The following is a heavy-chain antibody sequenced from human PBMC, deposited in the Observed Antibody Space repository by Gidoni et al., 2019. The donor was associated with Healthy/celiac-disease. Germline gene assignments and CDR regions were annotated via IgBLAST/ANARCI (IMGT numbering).Heavy chain of an antibody. CDR1: GFTFSSYA. V-gene: IGHV3-30-3*01. J-gene: IGHJ3*02. CDR2: IAYDGSNK. CDR3: ARDRYNSGSYFGDAFDI. D-gene: IGHD1-26*01. Sequence: QVQLVESGGGVVQPGRSLRLSCAASGFTFSSYAMHWVRQAPGKGLECVAVIAYDGSNKYYADSVKGRFTISRDNSKNTLYLQMNSLRAEDTAVYYCARDRYNSGSYFGDAFDIWGQGTMVTVSS.